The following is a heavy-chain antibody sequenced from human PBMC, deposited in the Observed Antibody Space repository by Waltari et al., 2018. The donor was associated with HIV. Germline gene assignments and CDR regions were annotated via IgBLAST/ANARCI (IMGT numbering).Heavy chain of an antibody. J-gene: IGHJ3*02. CDR2: ISSSGSTI. CDR1: GFTFRSFE. Sequence: EVQVVESGGGWVQPGGSLRLSCAASGFTFRSFEMNWVRQAPGKGLGWVSYISSSGSTIYFADSVKGRFTMSRDNAKNSLYLRMNSLRAEDTAVYYCARAFMIRGTGAFDIWGQGTMVTVSS. V-gene: IGHV3-48*03. D-gene: IGHD3-10*01. CDR3: ARAFMIRGTGAFDI.